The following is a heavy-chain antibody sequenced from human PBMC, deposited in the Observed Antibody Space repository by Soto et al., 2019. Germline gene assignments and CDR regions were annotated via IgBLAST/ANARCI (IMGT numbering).Heavy chain of an antibody. J-gene: IGHJ4*02. CDR1: GFTFSSYG. CDR2: ISYDGSNK. D-gene: IGHD3-22*01. CDR3: AKDTYYYDSSGYTDY. Sequence: GGSLRLSCAASGFTFSSYGMHWVRQAPGKGLEWVAVISYDGSNKYYADSVKGRFTISRDNSKNTLYLQMNSLRAEDTAVYYCAKDTYYYDSSGYTDYWGQGTLVTV. V-gene: IGHV3-30*18.